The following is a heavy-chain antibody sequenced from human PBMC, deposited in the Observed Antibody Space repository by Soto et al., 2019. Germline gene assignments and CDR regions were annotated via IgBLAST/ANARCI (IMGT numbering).Heavy chain of an antibody. CDR3: ARGRGKIVVVPAAKFPFDY. CDR1: GGSFSGYY. Sequence: PSETLSLTCAVYGGSFSGYYWSWIRQPPGKGLEWIGEINHSGSTNYNPSLKSRVTISVDTSKNQFSLKLSSVTAADTAVYYCARGRGKIVVVPAAKFPFDYWGQGTLVTVSS. V-gene: IGHV4-34*01. D-gene: IGHD2-2*01. J-gene: IGHJ4*02. CDR2: INHSGST.